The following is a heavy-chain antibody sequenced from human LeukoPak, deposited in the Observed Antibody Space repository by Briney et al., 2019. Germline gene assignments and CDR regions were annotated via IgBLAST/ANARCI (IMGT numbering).Heavy chain of an antibody. CDR2: ISAYNGNT. CDR3: ARATSSRWLQLALDY. CDR1: GCTFTSYG. V-gene: IGHV1-18*01. Sequence: GASVKVSCKASGCTFTSYGISWVRQAPGQGLEWMGWISAYNGNTNYAQKLQGRVTMTTDTSTGTAYMELRSLRSDDTAVYYCARATSSRWLQLALDYWGQGTLVTVSS. J-gene: IGHJ4*02. D-gene: IGHD5-24*01.